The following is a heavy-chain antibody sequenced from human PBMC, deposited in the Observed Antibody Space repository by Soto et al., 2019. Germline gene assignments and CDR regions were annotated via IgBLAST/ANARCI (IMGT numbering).Heavy chain of an antibody. J-gene: IGHJ3*01. CDR2: INPSGGST. CDR3: ARENNTVAGGAFEF. D-gene: IGHD6-19*01. V-gene: IGHV1-46*01. Sequence: RVRQAPGQGLEWMGRINPSGGSTRYAQTFQGRVTMTRDTSTSPGSMELSSLRSEDTAVYYCARENNTVAGGAFEFWGQGSLVTVSS.